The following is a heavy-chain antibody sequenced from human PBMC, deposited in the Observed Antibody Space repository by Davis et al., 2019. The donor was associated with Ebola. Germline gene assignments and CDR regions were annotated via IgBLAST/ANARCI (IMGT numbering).Heavy chain of an antibody. J-gene: IGHJ4*02. CDR3: TRSEDPVGATDLDY. CDR2: ISSSSSYI. D-gene: IGHD1-26*01. CDR1: GFTFSSYS. Sequence: GESLKISCAASGFTFSSYSMNWVRQAPGKGLEWVSSISSSSSYIYYADSVKGRFTISRDNAKNSLYLQMNSLRAEDTAVYYCTRSEDPVGATDLDYWGQGTLVTVSS. V-gene: IGHV3-21*01.